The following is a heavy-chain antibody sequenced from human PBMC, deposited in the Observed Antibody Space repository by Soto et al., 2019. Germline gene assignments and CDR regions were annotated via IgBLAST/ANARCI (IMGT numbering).Heavy chain of an antibody. CDR3: ARDRTGYSSSVPPDY. CDR2: IWYDGSNK. Sequence: QVQLVESGGGVVQPGRSLRLSCAASGFTFSSYGMHWVRQAPGKGLEWVAVIWYDGSNKYYADSVKGRFTISRDNSKNTLYVQMNSLRAEDTAVYYCARDRTGYSSSVPPDYWGQGNLVTVSS. J-gene: IGHJ4*02. V-gene: IGHV3-33*01. D-gene: IGHD6-6*01. CDR1: GFTFSSYG.